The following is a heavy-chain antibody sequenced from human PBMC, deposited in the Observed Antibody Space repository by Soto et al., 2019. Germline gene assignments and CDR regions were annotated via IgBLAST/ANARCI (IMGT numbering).Heavy chain of an antibody. J-gene: IGHJ5*02. CDR1: GYTFTSYY. D-gene: IGHD6-19*01. V-gene: IGHV1-18*04. Sequence: ASVKVSCKASGYTFTSYYMHWVRQAPGQGLEWMGWISAYNGNTNYAQKLQGRVTMTTDTSTSTAYMELRSLRSDDTAVYYCARESAVAALDPWGQETLVTVSS. CDR3: ARESAVAALDP. CDR2: ISAYNGNT.